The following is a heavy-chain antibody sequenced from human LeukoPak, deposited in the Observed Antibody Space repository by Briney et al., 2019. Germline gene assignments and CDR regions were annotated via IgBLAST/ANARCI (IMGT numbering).Heavy chain of an antibody. CDR3: ARDVSAGTYYYMDV. CDR1: GFTFSSYG. V-gene: IGHV3-30*02. D-gene: IGHD6-13*01. J-gene: IGHJ6*03. CDR2: IRYDGSNK. Sequence: GGSLRLSCAASGFTFSSYGMHWVRQAPGKGLEWVAFIRYDGSNKYYADSVKGRFTISRDNSKNTLYLQMNSLRAEDTAVYYCARDVSAGTYYYMDVWGKGTTVTVSS.